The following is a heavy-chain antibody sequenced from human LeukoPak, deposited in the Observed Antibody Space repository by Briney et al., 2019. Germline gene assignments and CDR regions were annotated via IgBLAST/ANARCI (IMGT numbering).Heavy chain of an antibody. J-gene: IGHJ2*01. CDR1: GGSITTTNY. V-gene: IGHV4-4*02. Sequence: SETPSLTCGVSGGSITTTNYWSWVRQSPGRGLEWIGEISLSGYTGFNPSLKSRVTMSLDKSKNQFSLRLSSVTAADTAVYYCATKGPANWYFDLWGRGTLVTVSS. CDR2: ISLSGYT. D-gene: IGHD6-25*01. CDR3: ATKGPANWYFDL.